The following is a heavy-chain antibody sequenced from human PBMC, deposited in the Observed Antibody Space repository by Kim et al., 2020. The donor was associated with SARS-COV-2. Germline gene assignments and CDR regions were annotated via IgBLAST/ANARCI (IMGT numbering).Heavy chain of an antibody. CDR2: ISSSSSYI. D-gene: IGHD6-13*01. Sequence: GGSLRLSCAASGFTFSSYSMNWVRQAPGKGLEWVSSISSSSSYIYYADSVKGRFTISRDNAKNSLYLQMNSLRAEDTAVYYCARDRPSIAAVGAYYYYYYGMDVWGQGTTVTVSS. V-gene: IGHV3-21*01. J-gene: IGHJ6*02. CDR1: GFTFSSYS. CDR3: ARDRPSIAAVGAYYYYYYGMDV.